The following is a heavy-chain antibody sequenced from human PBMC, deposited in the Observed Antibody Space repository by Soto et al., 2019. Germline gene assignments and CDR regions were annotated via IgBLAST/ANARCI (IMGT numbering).Heavy chain of an antibody. CDR3: ARVSSSPLNFDY. Sequence: SETLSLTCTVSGGSISSGGYYWSWIRQHPGKGLEWIGYIYYSGSTYYNPSLKSRVTISVDTSKNQFSLKLSSVTAADTAVYYCARVSSSPLNFDYWGQGTLLTVSS. D-gene: IGHD6-13*01. CDR2: IYYSGST. J-gene: IGHJ4*02. CDR1: GGSISSGGYY. V-gene: IGHV4-31*03.